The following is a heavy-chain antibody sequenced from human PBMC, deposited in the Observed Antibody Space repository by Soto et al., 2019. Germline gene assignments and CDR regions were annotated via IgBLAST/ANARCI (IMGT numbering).Heavy chain of an antibody. J-gene: IGHJ3*01. D-gene: IGHD2-2*01. CDR2: ISSSGTYT. CDR3: ASRYCSSTNCYAFDV. Sequence: GGSLRLSCAASGFTFSDFSMNWVRRAPGKGLEWVSSISSSGTYTYYADSVKGRFTISRDNAKNSLYLQMNSLRAEDSAVYYCASRYCSSTNCYAFDVWGRGTMVT. CDR1: GFTFSDFS. V-gene: IGHV3-21*01.